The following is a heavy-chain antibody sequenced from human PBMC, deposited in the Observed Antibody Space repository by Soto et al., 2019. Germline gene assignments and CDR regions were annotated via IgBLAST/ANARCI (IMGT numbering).Heavy chain of an antibody. CDR3: ARDPRSGYDSSGYYYTGAFDI. CDR2: IYYSGST. CDR1: GGAISIGGYY. V-gene: IGHV4-31*03. J-gene: IGHJ3*02. Sequence: SETLSLTCTVSGGAISIGGYYWSWIRQHPGKGLEWIGYIYYSGSTYYNPSLKSRVTISVDTSKNQFSLKLSSVTAADTAVYYCARDPRSGYDSSGYYYTGAFDIWGQGTMVT. D-gene: IGHD3-22*01.